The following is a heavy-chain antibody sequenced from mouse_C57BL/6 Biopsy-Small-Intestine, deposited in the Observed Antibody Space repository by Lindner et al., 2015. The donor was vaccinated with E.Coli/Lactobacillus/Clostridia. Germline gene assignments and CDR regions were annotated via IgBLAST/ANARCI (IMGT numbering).Heavy chain of an antibody. Sequence: VQLQESGAEVVKPGASVKLSCTASGFNIKDYYMHWVKQRTEQGLEWIGRIDPEDGGTKYAPKFQGKATITVDTSSNTAYLRLSSLTSEDTAVYYCTRSSWDRYYFDFWGQGTALTVSS. CDR1: GFNIKDYY. D-gene: IGHD4-1*01. CDR3: TRSSWDRYYFDF. V-gene: IGHV14-2*01. CDR2: IDPEDGGT. J-gene: IGHJ2*01.